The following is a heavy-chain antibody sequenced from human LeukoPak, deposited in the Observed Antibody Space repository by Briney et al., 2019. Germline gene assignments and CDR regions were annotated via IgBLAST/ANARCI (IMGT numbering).Heavy chain of an antibody. CDR2: IIPIFGTA. Sequence: SVKVSCKASGGTFSSYAISWVRQAPGQGLEWMGEIIPIFGTANYAQKFQGRVTITADESTSTAYMELSSLRSEDTAVYYCARGTGTTAPFDHWGQGTLVTLSS. V-gene: IGHV1-69*13. CDR3: ARGTGTTAPFDH. J-gene: IGHJ4*02. CDR1: GGTFSSYA. D-gene: IGHD1-7*01.